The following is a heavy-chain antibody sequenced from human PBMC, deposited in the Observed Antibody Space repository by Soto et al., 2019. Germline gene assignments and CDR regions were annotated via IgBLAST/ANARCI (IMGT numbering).Heavy chain of an antibody. CDR2: VHYTGAT. CDR1: GGSVSSDSYH. Sequence: SETLSLTCTASGGSVSSDSYHWSWIRQPPGKGLEWIGYVHYTGATDYNPSLKSRVTISIDTSKNQFSLKLSSVSAADTAVYYCGRLEGLATISYYFDYWGQGALVTVSS. V-gene: IGHV4-61*01. CDR3: GRLEGLATISYYFDY. J-gene: IGHJ4*02. D-gene: IGHD3-9*01.